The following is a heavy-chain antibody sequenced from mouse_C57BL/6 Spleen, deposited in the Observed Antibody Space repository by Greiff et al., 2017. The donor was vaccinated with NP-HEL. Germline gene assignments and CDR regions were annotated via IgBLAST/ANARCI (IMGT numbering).Heavy chain of an antibody. V-gene: IGHV1-19*01. CDR1: GYTFTDYY. Sequence: VQLQQSGPVLVKPGASVKMSCKASGYTFTDYYMNWVKQSHGKSLEWIGVINPYNGGTSYNQKFKGKATLTVDKSSSTAYMELNSLTSEDSAVYYCARSAQAGDYYAMDYWGQGTSVTVSS. J-gene: IGHJ4*01. D-gene: IGHD3-2*02. CDR2: INPYNGGT. CDR3: ARSAQAGDYYAMDY.